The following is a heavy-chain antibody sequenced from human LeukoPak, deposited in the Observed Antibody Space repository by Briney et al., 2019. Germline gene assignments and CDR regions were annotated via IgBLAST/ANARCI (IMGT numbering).Heavy chain of an antibody. CDR3: ARGTYGYYMDV. CDR2: IYRSGST. J-gene: IGHJ6*03. CDR1: NYSISNSVD. V-gene: IGHV4-38-2*02. D-gene: IGHD4-17*01. Sequence: SETLSLTCSGSNYSISNSVDWGWLRQPPGKGLEWIGSIYRSGSTFYNPSLKSRVTISLDTSKNQFSLKLSSVTAADTAVYFCARGTYGYYMDVWGKGTTVTVSS.